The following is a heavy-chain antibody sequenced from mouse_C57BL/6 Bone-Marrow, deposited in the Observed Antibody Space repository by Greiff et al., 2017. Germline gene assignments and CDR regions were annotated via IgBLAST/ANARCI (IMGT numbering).Heavy chain of an antibody. CDR2: INPSNGGT. CDR1: GYTFTSYW. D-gene: IGHD2-4*01. Sequence: VQLVESGTELVKPGASVKLSCKASGYTFTSYWMHWVKQRPGQGLEWIGNINPSNGGTNYNEKFKSKATLTVDKSSSTAYMQLSSLTSEDSAVYYCERERRSYYDYDGWYFDVWGTGTTVTVSS. J-gene: IGHJ1*03. CDR3: ERERRSYYDYDGWYFDV. V-gene: IGHV1-53*01.